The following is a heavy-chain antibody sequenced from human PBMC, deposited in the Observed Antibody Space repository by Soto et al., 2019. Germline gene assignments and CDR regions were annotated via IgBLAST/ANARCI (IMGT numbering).Heavy chain of an antibody. CDR2: ISGGGSGA. CDR1: GFTFSDHA. D-gene: IGHD2-15*01. V-gene: IGHV3-23*01. Sequence: EVQLLESGGGLVQPGGSLRLSCTASGFTFSDHAMTWVRQAPGKGLEWLSDISGGGSGAYYADSVKGRFTVSRANSNNPLFLQMDTLRVEDTAVYYCAIDLWWYTHWGQGTLVTVSS. CDR3: AIDLWWYTH. J-gene: IGHJ4*02.